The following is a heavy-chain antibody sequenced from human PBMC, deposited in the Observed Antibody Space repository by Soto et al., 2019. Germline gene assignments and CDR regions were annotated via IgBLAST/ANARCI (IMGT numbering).Heavy chain of an antibody. Sequence: ASVKVSCKASGYTFTSYDINWVRQATGQGLEWMGWMNPNSGNTGYAQKFQGRVTITRNTSISTAYMELSSLRSEDTAVYYCARDYSSSSYDAFDIWGQGTMVTVSS. CDR1: GYTFTSYD. CDR3: ARDYSSSSYDAFDI. D-gene: IGHD6-13*01. J-gene: IGHJ3*02. V-gene: IGHV1-8*01. CDR2: MNPNSGNT.